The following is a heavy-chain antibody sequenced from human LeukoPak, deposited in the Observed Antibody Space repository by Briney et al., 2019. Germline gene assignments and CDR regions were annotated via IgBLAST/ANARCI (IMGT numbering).Heavy chain of an antibody. Sequence: PSETLSLTCSVSGASLNGYFWNWVRQTPEKGLEWIGYVSHTGATTSNPSLKSRVSITIDTSKSQISRTMTSVTAADSALYYCARDRRGSFYTFDLWGPGTIVSVS. J-gene: IGHJ3*01. D-gene: IGHD1-26*01. CDR2: VSHTGAT. CDR3: ARDRRGSFYTFDL. V-gene: IGHV4-59*01. CDR1: GASLNGYF.